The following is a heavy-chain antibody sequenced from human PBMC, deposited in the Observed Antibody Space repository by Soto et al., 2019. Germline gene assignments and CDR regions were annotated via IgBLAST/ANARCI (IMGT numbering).Heavy chain of an antibody. CDR1: GFTVSSNY. V-gene: IGHV3-53*02. J-gene: IGHJ6*02. CDR3: ATELKQWLAHYCYYGMDV. D-gene: IGHD6-19*01. Sequence: EVQLVETGGGLIQPGGSLRLSCAASGFTVSSNYMSWVRQAPGKGLEWVSVIYSGGSTYYADSVKGRFTISRDNSKNTLYLQMNSLRAEDTAVYYCATELKQWLAHYCYYGMDVWGQGTTVTVSS. CDR2: IYSGGST.